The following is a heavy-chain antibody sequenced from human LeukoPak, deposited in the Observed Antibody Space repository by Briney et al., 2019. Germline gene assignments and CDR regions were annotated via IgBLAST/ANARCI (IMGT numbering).Heavy chain of an antibody. CDR2: MNPNSGNT. D-gene: IGHD3-16*01. V-gene: IGHV1-8*01. CDR1: GYTFSSYD. J-gene: IGHJ5*02. CDR3: ARGTLGWFDP. Sequence: ASVKVSCKASGYTFSSYDINWVRQATGQGLEWMGRMNPNSGNTGYAQKFQGRVTITRNTSISTAYMELSSLRSEDTAVYYCARGTLGWFDPWGQGTLVTVSS.